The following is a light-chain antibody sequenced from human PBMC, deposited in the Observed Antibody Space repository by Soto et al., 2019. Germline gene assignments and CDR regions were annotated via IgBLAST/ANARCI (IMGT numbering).Light chain of an antibody. Sequence: QSALTQPPSASGSPGQTFAISCPGPSSDVGGYNYVSWYQQNSAKASKLMIYEVSNRPSGVPDSFSGSKSGDTASLTVSRLQAEDEADYYCSSYVGSNNFYVCGTGTKVTVL. J-gene: IGLJ1*01. CDR3: SSYVGSNNFYV. CDR2: EVS. V-gene: IGLV2-8*01. CDR1: SSDVGGYNY.